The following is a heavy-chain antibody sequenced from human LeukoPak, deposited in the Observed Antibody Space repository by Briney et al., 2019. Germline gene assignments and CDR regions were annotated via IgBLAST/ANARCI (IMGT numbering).Heavy chain of an antibody. CDR1: GFTFSNYA. J-gene: IGHJ4*02. Sequence: GGSLRLSCAASGFTFSNYAMSWVRQAPGKGLDWVSTISGSGGSTYYADSVKGRFTISRDNSKNTLYLQTSSLRAEDTAVYYCAGDASYYGSGNYFWGQGTLVTVSS. D-gene: IGHD3-10*01. CDR2: ISGSGGST. CDR3: AGDASYYGSGNYF. V-gene: IGHV3-23*01.